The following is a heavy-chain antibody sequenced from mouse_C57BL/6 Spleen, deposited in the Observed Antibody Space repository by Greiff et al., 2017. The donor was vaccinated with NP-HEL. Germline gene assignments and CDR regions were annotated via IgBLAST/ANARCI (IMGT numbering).Heavy chain of an antibody. V-gene: IGHV1-18*01. CDR3: AREGDYDRVWAY. D-gene: IGHD2-4*01. Sequence: VQLQQSGPELVKPGASVKIPCKASGYTFTDYNMDWVKQSHGKSLEWIGDINPNNGGTIYNQKFKGKATLTVDKSSSTAYMELRSLTSEDTAVYYCAREGDYDRVWAYWGQGTLVTVSA. J-gene: IGHJ3*01. CDR1: GYTFTDYN. CDR2: INPNNGGT.